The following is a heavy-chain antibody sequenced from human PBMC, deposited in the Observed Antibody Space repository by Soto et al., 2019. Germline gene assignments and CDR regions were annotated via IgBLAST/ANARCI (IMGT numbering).Heavy chain of an antibody. CDR1: GGSISSYY. J-gene: IGHJ4*02. V-gene: IGHV4-4*07. CDR3: ASDVRFGKRAF. D-gene: IGHD3-10*01. Sequence: SETLSLTCTVSGGSISSYYWTWIRHPSGKGLEWIGRIYTSGSTNYNPSLKSRVTMSVDTSKNQFSLKLSSVTAADTAVYYCASDVRFGKRAFWGKRSHVTVSS. CDR2: IYTSGST.